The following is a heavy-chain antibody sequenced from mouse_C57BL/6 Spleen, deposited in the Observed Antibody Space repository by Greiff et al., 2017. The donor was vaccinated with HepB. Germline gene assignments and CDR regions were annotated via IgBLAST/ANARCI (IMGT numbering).Heavy chain of an antibody. Sequence: VQLQQSGPELVKPGASVKIPCKASGYTFTDYNMDWVKQSHGKSLEWIGDINPNNGGTIYNQKFKGKATLTVDKSSSTAYMELRSLTSEDTAVYYCARERYNHYYAMDYWGQGTSVTVSS. CDR3: ARERYNHYYAMDY. J-gene: IGHJ4*01. D-gene: IGHD1-3*01. V-gene: IGHV1-18*01. CDR2: INPNNGGT. CDR1: GYTFTDYN.